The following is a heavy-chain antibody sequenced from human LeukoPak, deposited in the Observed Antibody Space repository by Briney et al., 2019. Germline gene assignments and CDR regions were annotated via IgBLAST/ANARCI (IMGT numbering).Heavy chain of an antibody. CDR2: VYWDDDK. J-gene: IGHJ4*02. CDR1: GFSLSTRGMG. Sequence: SGPTLLQPPQTLTLTSTFTGFSLSTRGMGVGWIRQPPGKAPECLALVYWDDDKRYSPSLRSRLTITKDTSKNQVVLTVTNMDPVDTGTYYCAHVTTITTWHIDYWGQGSLVTVSS. V-gene: IGHV2-5*02. D-gene: IGHD4-11*01. CDR3: AHVTTITTWHIDY.